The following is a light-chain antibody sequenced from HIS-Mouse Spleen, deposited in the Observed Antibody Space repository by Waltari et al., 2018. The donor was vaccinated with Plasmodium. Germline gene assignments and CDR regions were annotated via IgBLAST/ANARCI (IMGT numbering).Light chain of an antibody. CDR2: EDS. J-gene: IGLJ3*02. CDR1: DLPTKY. V-gene: IGLV3-10*01. CDR3: YSTDSSGNHRV. Sequence: SSELPQPPSVSVSPGQPARITCSGDDLPTKYASWYQQKSGQAPVLVIYEDSKRPSGIPERFSGSSSGTMATLTISGAQVEDEADYYCYSTDSSGNHRVFGGGTKLTVL.